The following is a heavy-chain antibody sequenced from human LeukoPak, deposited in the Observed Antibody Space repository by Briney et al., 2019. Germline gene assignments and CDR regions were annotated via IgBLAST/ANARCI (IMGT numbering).Heavy chain of an antibody. D-gene: IGHD3-10*01. CDR1: GGSFSGYS. J-gene: IGHJ4*02. V-gene: IGHV4-34*01. CDR3: ARLWFGESENDY. Sequence: SETLSLTCAVYGGSFSGYSWSWVRQPPGKGLEWIGEINHSGSTNYNPSLKSRATISVDTSKNQFSLKLSAVTAADTAVYYCARLWFGESENDYWGEGTLVTVSS. CDR2: INHSGST.